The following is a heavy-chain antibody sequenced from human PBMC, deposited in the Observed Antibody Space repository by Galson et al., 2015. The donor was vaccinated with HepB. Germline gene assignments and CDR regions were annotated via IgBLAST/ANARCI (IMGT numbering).Heavy chain of an antibody. CDR2: INAGNGNT. Sequence: SVKVSCKASGYTFTSYAMHWVRQAPGQRLEWMGWINAGNGNTKYSQKFQGRVTITRDTSASTAYMELSSLRSEDTAVYYCAREAYYYDSSGYFFDYWGQGTLVTVSS. CDR1: GYTFTSYA. J-gene: IGHJ4*02. CDR3: AREAYYYDSSGYFFDY. V-gene: IGHV1-3*01. D-gene: IGHD3-22*01.